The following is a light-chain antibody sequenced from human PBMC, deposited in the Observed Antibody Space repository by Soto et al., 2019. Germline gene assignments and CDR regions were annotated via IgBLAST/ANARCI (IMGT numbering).Light chain of an antibody. Sequence: DIQMTQSPSTLSASVGDRVTITCRASQSISSWLAWYQQKPGKAPKVLISKASTLQSGVPGRFRGSGSETEFTLTITYLQPEDFGTYYCQQGYSIHALTFGGGTKVELK. CDR2: KAS. CDR1: QSISSW. CDR3: QQGYSIHALT. V-gene: IGKV1-5*03. J-gene: IGKJ4*01.